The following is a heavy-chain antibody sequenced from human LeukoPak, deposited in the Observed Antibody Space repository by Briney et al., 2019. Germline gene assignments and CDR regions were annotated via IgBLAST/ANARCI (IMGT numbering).Heavy chain of an antibody. V-gene: IGHV3-48*01. CDR3: ARGAYYYED. CDR2: ISSSSSTI. J-gene: IGHJ4*02. D-gene: IGHD3-22*01. Sequence: PGGSLRLSCEASGFTFSSYSMNWVRQAPGKGLEWVSYISSSSSTIYYADSVKGRFTISRDNAKNSLYLQMNSLRAEDTAVYYCARGAYYYEDWGQGTLVTVSS. CDR1: GFTFSSYS.